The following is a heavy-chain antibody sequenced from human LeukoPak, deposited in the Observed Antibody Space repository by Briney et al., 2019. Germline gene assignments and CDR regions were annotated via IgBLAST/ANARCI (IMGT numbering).Heavy chain of an antibody. J-gene: IGHJ4*02. CDR1: GFTFSSYA. CDR2: ISGSGGST. D-gene: IGHD5-24*01. V-gene: IGHV3-23*01. CDR3: AKDEAGDGYNLFDY. Sequence: GGSLRLSCAASGFTFSSYAMSWVRQAPGKGLEWVSAISGSGGSTYYADSVKGRFTISRGNSKNTLYLQMNSLRAEDTAVYYCAKDEAGDGYNLFDYWGQGTLVTVSS.